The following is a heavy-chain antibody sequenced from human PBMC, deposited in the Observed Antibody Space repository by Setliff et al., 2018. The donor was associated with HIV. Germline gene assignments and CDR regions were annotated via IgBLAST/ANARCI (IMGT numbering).Heavy chain of an antibody. CDR2: INPKSGGT. CDR3: AKDRTGTGTTLHV. Sequence: VSCKASGYTFTDYYIHWVRQAPGQGLEWMGRINPKSGGTNYVQKFQGRVTMTRDTSINTAYLELSRLRSDDTAVYYCAKDRTGTGTTLHVWGKGTTVTVSS. CDR1: GYTFTDYY. J-gene: IGHJ6*03. D-gene: IGHD1-7*01. V-gene: IGHV1-2*06.